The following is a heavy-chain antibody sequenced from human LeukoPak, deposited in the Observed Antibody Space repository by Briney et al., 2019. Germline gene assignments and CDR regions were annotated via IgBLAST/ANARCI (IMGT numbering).Heavy chain of an antibody. D-gene: IGHD2-2*01. J-gene: IGHJ3*02. V-gene: IGHV4-34*01. CDR2: INHSGST. Sequence: PSETLSLTCAVYGGSFSGYYWSWIRQPPGKGLEWIGEINHSGSTNYNPSLKSRVTISVDTSKNQFSLKLSSVTAADTAVYYCALGYCSSTSCVRAFDIWGQGTMVTVCS. CDR1: GGSFSGYY. CDR3: ALGYCSSTSCVRAFDI.